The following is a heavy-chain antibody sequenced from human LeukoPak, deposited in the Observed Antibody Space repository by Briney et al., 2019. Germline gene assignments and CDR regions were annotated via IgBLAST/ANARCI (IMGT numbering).Heavy chain of an antibody. CDR2: IYYSGST. J-gene: IGHJ5*02. D-gene: IGHD6-13*01. V-gene: IGHV4-59*12. Sequence: SETLSLTCTVSGGSISSYYWSWIRQPPGKGLEWIGYIYYSGSTNYNPSLKSRVTISVDTSKNQFSLKLSSVTAADTAVFYCAREASPQEVWQQPASRQYNWFDPWGQGTLVTVSS. CDR3: AREASPQEVWQQPASRQYNWFDP. CDR1: GGSISSYY.